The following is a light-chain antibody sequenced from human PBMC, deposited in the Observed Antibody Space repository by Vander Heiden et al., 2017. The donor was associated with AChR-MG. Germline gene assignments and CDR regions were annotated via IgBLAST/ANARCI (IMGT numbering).Light chain of an antibody. CDR1: SGSVPTSYY. Sequence: QTVVTQESSLSVSPGGTITPTCGLSSGSVPTSYYPSWYQQTPGQATRTLIYSTSSRSSGVPDRFSGSILGNKAALTITGAQADDESDYYCVLYVGSGRVFGGGTKLTVL. CDR2: STS. CDR3: VLYVGSGRV. V-gene: IGLV8-61*01. J-gene: IGLJ3*02.